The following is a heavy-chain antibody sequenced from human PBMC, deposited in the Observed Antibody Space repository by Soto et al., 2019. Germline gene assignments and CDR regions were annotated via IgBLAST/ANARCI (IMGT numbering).Heavy chain of an antibody. CDR1: GYTFTGYY. CDR2: INPNSGGT. D-gene: IGHD3-22*01. Sequence: SSVKVSCKASGYTFTGYYMHWVRQAPGQGLEWMGWINPNSGGTNYAQKFQGRVTMTRDTSISTAYMELSRLRSDDTAVYYCARDFYYYDSSGYEYYYYGMDVWGQGTTVTVS. J-gene: IGHJ6*02. V-gene: IGHV1-2*02. CDR3: ARDFYYYDSSGYEYYYYGMDV.